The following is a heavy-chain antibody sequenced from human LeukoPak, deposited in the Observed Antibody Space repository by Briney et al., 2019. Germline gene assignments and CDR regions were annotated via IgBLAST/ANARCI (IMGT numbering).Heavy chain of an antibody. Sequence: GRSLRLSCAASGFTFSSYGMHWVRQAPGKGLEWVAVMWSEGGKKYYGDSVKGLFTISRDNSKNTLYLQMNSLRAEDTAVYYCARDPPDDSSGYYSLDYWGQGALVTVSS. D-gene: IGHD3-22*01. CDR3: ARDPPDDSSGYYSLDY. CDR1: GFTFSSYG. CDR2: MWSEGGKK. V-gene: IGHV3-33*01. J-gene: IGHJ4*02.